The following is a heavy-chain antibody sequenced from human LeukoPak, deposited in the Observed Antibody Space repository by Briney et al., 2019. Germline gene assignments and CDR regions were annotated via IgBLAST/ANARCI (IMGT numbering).Heavy chain of an antibody. CDR2: ISGSGGST. V-gene: IGHV3-23*01. D-gene: IGHD2-15*01. Sequence: GESLRLSCVASGFTFRSYAMSWVRQAPGKGLEWVSAISGSGGSTYYANSVKGRFTISRENSKNTLYLQMNSLRAEDTAVYYCAKGVEVVAPFDPWGQGTLVTVSS. CDR3: AKGVEVVAPFDP. CDR1: GFTFRSYA. J-gene: IGHJ5*02.